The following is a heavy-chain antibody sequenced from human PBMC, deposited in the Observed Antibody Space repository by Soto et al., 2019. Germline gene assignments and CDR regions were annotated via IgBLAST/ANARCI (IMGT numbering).Heavy chain of an antibody. CDR2: IYYSGST. CDR3: ARHGSSGWYWYFDL. CDR1: GGSISSYY. Sequence: SETLSLTCTVSGGSISSYYWSWIRQPPGKGLEWIGYIYYSGSTNYNPSLKSRVTISVDTSKNQFSLKLSSVTAADTAVYYCARHGSSGWYWYFDLWGRGTLVTVSS. J-gene: IGHJ2*01. D-gene: IGHD6-19*01. V-gene: IGHV4-59*08.